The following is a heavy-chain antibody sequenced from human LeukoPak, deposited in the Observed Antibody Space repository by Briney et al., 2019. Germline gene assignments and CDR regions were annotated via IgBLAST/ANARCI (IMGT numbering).Heavy chain of an antibody. CDR2: INHSGST. J-gene: IGHJ6*03. CDR3: ASLGLANYYYYMDV. CDR1: GGSFSGYY. Sequence: PSETLSLTCAVYGGSFSGYYWCWIRHPPGGGLEWIGEINHSGSTNYKPSLKSRVTISVDTSKNQFSLKLSSVTAADTAVYYCASLGLANYYYYMDVWGKGTTVTVSS. D-gene: IGHD3-16*01. V-gene: IGHV4-34*01.